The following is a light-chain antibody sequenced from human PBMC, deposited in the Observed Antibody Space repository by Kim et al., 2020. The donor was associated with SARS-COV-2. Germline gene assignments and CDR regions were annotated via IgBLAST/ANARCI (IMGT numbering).Light chain of an antibody. CDR2: GAS. Sequence: SPGERATHSCRASQSVSSSDLAWYQQKPGQAPRLLIYGASRRATGIPDRFSGSGSGTDFTLTISRLEPEDFAVYDCQQYGSSQTTFGQGTKVDIK. CDR1: QSVSSSD. J-gene: IGKJ1*01. CDR3: QQYGSSQTT. V-gene: IGKV3-20*01.